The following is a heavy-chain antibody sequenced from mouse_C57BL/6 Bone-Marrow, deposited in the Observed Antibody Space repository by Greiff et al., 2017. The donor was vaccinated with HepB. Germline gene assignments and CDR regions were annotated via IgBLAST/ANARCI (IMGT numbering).Heavy chain of an antibody. J-gene: IGHJ3*01. D-gene: IGHD1-1*01. CDR2: INPGSGGT. V-gene: IGHV1-54*01. Sequence: QVQLQQSGAELVRPGTSVKVSCKASGYAFTNYLIEWVKQRPGQGLEWIGVINPGSGGTNYNEKLKGKATLTADKSSSTAYMQLSSLTSEDSAVYCCARRYYGSSLAWFAYWGQGTLVTVSA. CDR1: GYAFTNYL. CDR3: ARRYYGSSLAWFAY.